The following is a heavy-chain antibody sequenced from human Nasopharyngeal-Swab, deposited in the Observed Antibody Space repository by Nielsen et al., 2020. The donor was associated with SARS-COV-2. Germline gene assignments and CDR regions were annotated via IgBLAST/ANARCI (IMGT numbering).Heavy chain of an antibody. Sequence: ARQAPGKGLEWVAVISYDGSNKYYADSVKGRFTISRDNSKNTLYLQMNSLRAEDTAVYYCAKGYSGSYYYGMDVWGQGTTVTVSS. CDR2: ISYDGSNK. CDR3: AKGYSGSYYYGMDV. D-gene: IGHD1-26*01. J-gene: IGHJ6*02. V-gene: IGHV3-30*18.